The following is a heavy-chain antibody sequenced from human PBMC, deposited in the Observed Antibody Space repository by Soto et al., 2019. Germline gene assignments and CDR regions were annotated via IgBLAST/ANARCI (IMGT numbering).Heavy chain of an antibody. J-gene: IGHJ5*02. V-gene: IGHV1-69*01. CDR2: ITPVFGTA. CDR3: ARSLEGTTVTNWFDP. D-gene: IGHD4-17*01. CDR1: ADTFNSYS. Sequence: QVQLLQSGAEVKKPGSSVKVSCKASADTFNSYSLSWLRQAPGQRLEWMGGITPVFGTADYAQSFEDRLTITADDSTSTVYMELSSLRSDDTAVYYCARSLEGTTVTNWFDPWGQGALVTVSS.